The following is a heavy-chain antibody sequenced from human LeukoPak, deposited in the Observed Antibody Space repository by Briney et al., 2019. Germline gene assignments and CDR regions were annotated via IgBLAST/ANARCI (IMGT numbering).Heavy chain of an antibody. CDR1: GYTFTGYY. D-gene: IGHD5-12*01. CDR2: INPNSGGT. Sequence: ASVKVSCKASGYTFTGYYMHWVRQAPGQGLEWMGWINPNSGGTNYAQKFQGRVTMTRDTSISTAYMELSRMRSDDTAVYYCAREVGRGYSGYDPTDYWGQGTLVTVSS. V-gene: IGHV1-2*02. CDR3: AREVGRGYSGYDPTDY. J-gene: IGHJ4*02.